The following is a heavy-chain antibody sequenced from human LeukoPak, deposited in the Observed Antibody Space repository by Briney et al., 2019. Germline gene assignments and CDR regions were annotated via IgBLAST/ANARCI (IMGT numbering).Heavy chain of an antibody. CDR1: GFTLSSYA. D-gene: IGHD2-2*01. Sequence: GGSLRLSCAASGFTLSSYAMSWVRQAPGKGLEWVSAISGDGRITHHADSVKGRFTISRDNSKNTLYLQMNSLRAEDTAVYYCAAKGLVSVPSRYHFDYWGQGTLVTVSS. CDR2: ISGDGRIT. J-gene: IGHJ4*02. CDR3: AAKGLVSVPSRYHFDY. V-gene: IGHV3-23*01.